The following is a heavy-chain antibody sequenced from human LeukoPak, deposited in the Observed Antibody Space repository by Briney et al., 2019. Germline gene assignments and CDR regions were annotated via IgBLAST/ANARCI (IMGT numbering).Heavy chain of an antibody. Sequence: SETLSLTCTVSGGSISSSSYYWGWIRQPPGKGLEWIGSIYYSGSTYYNPSLKSRVTISVDTSKNQFSLKLSSVAAADTAVYYCARHRYDFQRVHPYNWFDPWGQGTLVTVSS. J-gene: IGHJ5*02. CDR3: ARHRYDFQRVHPYNWFDP. V-gene: IGHV4-39*01. CDR2: IYYSGST. D-gene: IGHD3-3*01. CDR1: GGSISSSSYY.